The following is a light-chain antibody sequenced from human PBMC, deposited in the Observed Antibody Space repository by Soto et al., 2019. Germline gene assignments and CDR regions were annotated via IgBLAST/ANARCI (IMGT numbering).Light chain of an antibody. V-gene: IGLV3-21*02. CDR1: NIGSKS. CDR2: DDS. CDR3: QVWDSSSDQNWV. Sequence: SYELTQPPSVSVAPGQTARITCGGNNIGSKSVHWYQQKPGHAPVLLVYDDSDRPSGIAERFSGSNSGNTATMTISRVEDGDEADYYCQVWDSSSDQNWVFGGGTKVTVL. J-gene: IGLJ3*02.